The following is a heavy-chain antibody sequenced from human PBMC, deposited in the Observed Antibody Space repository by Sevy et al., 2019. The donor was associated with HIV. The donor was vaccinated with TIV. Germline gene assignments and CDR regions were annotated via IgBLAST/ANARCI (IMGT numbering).Heavy chain of an antibody. CDR1: GFTFSSYS. V-gene: IGHV3-21*01. Sequence: GGSLRLSCAASGFTFSSYSMNWVRQAPGKGLEWVSSISSSSSYIYYADSVKGRFTISRDNAKNSLYLQMNSLRAEDTAVYYCAGLRTVTTRESVGPWGQGTLVTVSS. J-gene: IGHJ5*02. CDR2: ISSSSSYI. D-gene: IGHD1-7*01. CDR3: AGLRTVTTRESVGP.